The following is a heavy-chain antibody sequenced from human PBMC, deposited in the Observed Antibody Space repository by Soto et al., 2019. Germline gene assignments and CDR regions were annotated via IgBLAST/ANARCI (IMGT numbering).Heavy chain of an antibody. CDR1: GGSITNYY. Sequence: QVQLQESGPGLVKPSETLSLTCTVSGGSITNYYWSWIRQTPGKGLEWVGSAHYSGSTHYNPSLKRRVTTSGDTAKNQIPLNLTSVTAADTAVYYCARRGLGARFDYWGQGTLVTVSS. CDR3: ARRGLGARFDY. V-gene: IGHV4-59*01. D-gene: IGHD1-26*01. CDR2: AHYSGST. J-gene: IGHJ4*02.